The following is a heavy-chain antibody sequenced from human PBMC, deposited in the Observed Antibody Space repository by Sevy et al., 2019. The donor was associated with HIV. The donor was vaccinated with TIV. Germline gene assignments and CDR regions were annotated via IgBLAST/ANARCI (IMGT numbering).Heavy chain of an antibody. Sequence: SETLSLTCTISGGSISSSSYYWGWIRQPPGKGLEWMGSLYSTGATSYDPSLESRVTVSADTSRNRFALKLDFVSAADTAVYYCATPLPSGWYEGTGGYFDLWGRGTLVTVSS. J-gene: IGHJ2*01. CDR2: LYSTGAT. V-gene: IGHV4-39*01. D-gene: IGHD6-19*01. CDR3: ATPLPSGWYEGTGGYFDL. CDR1: GGSISSSSYY.